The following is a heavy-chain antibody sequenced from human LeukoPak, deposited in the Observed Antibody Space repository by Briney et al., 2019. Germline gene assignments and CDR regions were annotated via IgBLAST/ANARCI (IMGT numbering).Heavy chain of an antibody. CDR2: IDPSGGST. J-gene: IGHJ5*02. Sequence: ASVKVSSKASAYTFSTYLLHWVRQAPGQGLEWMGIIDPSGGSTDYAQKFQGRVTMTRDTSTSTVYMELSSLRSEDTAVYYCARDLGLRGVTNWFDPWGQGTLVTVSS. V-gene: IGHV1-46*01. D-gene: IGHD3-10*01. CDR1: AYTFSTYL. CDR3: ARDLGLRGVTNWFDP.